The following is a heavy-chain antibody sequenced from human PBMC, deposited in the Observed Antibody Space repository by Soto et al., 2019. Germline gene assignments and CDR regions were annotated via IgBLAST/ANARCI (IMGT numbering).Heavy chain of an antibody. Sequence: ASVKVSCKASGYTFTSYGISWVRQAPGQGLEWMGWISAYNGNTNYAQKLQGRVTMTTDTSTSTAYMELRSLRSDDTAVYYCARDGGFFFVDRRHYSWIVFRGQGILVTGFS. J-gene: IGHJ1*01. CDR3: ARDGGFFFVDRRHYSWIVF. V-gene: IGHV1-18*01. D-gene: IGHD1-1*01. CDR1: GYTFTSYG. CDR2: ISAYNGNT.